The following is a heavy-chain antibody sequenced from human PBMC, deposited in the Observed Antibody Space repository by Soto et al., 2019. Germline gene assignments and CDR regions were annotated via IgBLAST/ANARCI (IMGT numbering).Heavy chain of an antibody. J-gene: IGHJ4*02. CDR2: IYHSGST. D-gene: IGHD3-10*01. CDR1: GGSISSGGYS. CDR3: VQGVGSRGSFDY. Sequence: PSETLSLTCAVSGGSISSGGYSWSWIRQPPGKGLEWIGYIYHSGSTYYNPSLKSRVTISVDRSKSQFSLNLSSVTAADTAVYYCVQGVGSRGSFDYWGQGILVTVSS. V-gene: IGHV4-30-2*01.